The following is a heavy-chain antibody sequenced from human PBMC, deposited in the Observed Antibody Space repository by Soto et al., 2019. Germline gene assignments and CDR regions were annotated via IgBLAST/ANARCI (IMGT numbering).Heavy chain of an antibody. J-gene: IGHJ6*02. CDR2: LSRGDER. CDR1: GAPITTTKW. D-gene: IGHD4-4*01. V-gene: IGHV4-4*02. Sequence: QVQLQESGPGLVKPSETLSLTCTVSGAPITTTKWWAWVRLPPGKGLEWIGELSRGDERSSNPSLEGPFTMSLDKSTNHFSLKLTSVTAAVTAIYSCATQSISYTCGVWGRGTAVTVSS. CDR3: ATQSISYTCGV.